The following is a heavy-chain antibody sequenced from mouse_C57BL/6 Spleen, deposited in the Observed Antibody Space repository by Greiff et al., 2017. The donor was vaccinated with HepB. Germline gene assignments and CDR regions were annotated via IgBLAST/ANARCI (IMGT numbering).Heavy chain of an antibody. J-gene: IGHJ2*01. CDR3: AREYYAYVYFDY. CDR2: ISDGGSYT. Sequence: EVKLVESGGGLVKPGGSLKLSCAASGFTFSSYAMSWVRQTPEKRLEWVATISDGGSYTYYPDNVKGRFTISRDNAKNNLYLQMSHLKSEDTAMYYCAREYYAYVYFDYWGQGTTLTVSS. D-gene: IGHD2-2*01. CDR1: GFTFSSYA. V-gene: IGHV5-4*01.